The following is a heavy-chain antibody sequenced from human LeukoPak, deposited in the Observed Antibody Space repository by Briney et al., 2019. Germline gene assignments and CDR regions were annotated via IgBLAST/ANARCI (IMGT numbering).Heavy chain of an antibody. CDR3: AKVNSSGWFYYFDY. J-gene: IGHJ4*02. Sequence: GGSLRLSCAASGFTFSSYGMHWVRQAPGKGLEWVAFIRYDGSDKYYADSVKGRFTISRDNSKNTLYLQMNSLRAEDTAVYYCAKVNSSGWFYYFDYWGQGTLVTVSS. D-gene: IGHD6-19*01. CDR1: GFTFSSYG. V-gene: IGHV3-30*02. CDR2: IRYDGSDK.